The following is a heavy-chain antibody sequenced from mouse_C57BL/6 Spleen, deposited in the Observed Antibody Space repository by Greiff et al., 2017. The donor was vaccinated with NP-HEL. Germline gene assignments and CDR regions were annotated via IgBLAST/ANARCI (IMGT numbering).Heavy chain of an antibody. V-gene: IGHV1-74*01. CDR2: IHPSDSAT. CDR1: GYTFTSYW. J-gene: IGHJ2*01. Sequence: QVQLQQPGAGLVKPGPSVSVSCKASGYTFTSYWLHWVQQRPGQGLEWIGRIHPSDSATNYNQNFKGKATFTVDKSNSTAYMQLSSLTSEDSAVYYCAIGDSSGYFDYWGQGTTLTVSS. D-gene: IGHD3-2*02. CDR3: AIGDSSGYFDY.